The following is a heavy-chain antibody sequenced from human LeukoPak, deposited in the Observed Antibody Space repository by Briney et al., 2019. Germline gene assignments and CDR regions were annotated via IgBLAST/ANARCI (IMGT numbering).Heavy chain of an antibody. CDR1: GGTFSSYA. Sequence: SVKVSCKASGGTFSSYAISWVRQAPGQGLEWMGGIIPIFGTANYAQKFQGRVTITAAESTSTAYMELSSLRSEDTAVYYCATSQNETRYSSGWSYYFDYWGQGTLVTVSS. CDR2: IIPIFGTA. CDR3: ATSQNETRYSSGWSYYFDY. D-gene: IGHD6-19*01. V-gene: IGHV1-69*01. J-gene: IGHJ4*02.